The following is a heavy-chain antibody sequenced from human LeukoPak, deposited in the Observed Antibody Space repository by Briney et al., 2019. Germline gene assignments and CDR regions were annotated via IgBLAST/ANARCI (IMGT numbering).Heavy chain of an antibody. CDR3: AREGITMVRGIANWFDP. J-gene: IGHJ5*02. CDR1: GVSISSSNW. CDR2: IYHSGST. D-gene: IGHD3-10*01. Sequence: SETLSLTCAVSGVSISSSNWWSWVRQPPGKGLEWIGEIYHSGSTNYNPSLKSRVTISVDKSKNQFSLKLSSVTAADTAVYYCAREGITMVRGIANWFDPWGQGTLVTVSS. V-gene: IGHV4-4*02.